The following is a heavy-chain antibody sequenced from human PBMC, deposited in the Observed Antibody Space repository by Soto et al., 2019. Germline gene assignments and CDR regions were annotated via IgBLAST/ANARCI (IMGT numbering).Heavy chain of an antibody. J-gene: IGHJ6*02. V-gene: IGHV4-59*01. CDR3: ARAQIVLVPADILHDRYDYYYSMDV. CDR1: GGSISSDY. CDR2: IYYSGST. D-gene: IGHD2-2*01. Sequence: PSETLSLSCTVSGGSISSDYWSWIRQPPGKVLEWMGYIYYSGSTNYNPSLKSRVNISVDTSKNQFSLKLSSVTAADTAVYYCARAQIVLVPADILHDRYDYYYSMDVWGQATTVTVS.